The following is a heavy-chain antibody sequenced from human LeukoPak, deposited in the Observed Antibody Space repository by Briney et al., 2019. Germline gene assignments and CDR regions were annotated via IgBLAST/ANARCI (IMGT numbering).Heavy chain of an antibody. CDR2: ISGAGDRT. V-gene: IGHV3-23*01. CDR3: AKGHSAYGTGFDY. Sequence: GGSLRLSCAASGFTFSSYAMSWVRQAPGKGLEWVSVISGAGDRTYYAETVRGRFTISRDNSKNTLYLQMNSLRAEDTAVYYCAKGHSAYGTGFDYWGQGTLVTVSS. D-gene: IGHD5-12*01. J-gene: IGHJ4*02. CDR1: GFTFSSYA.